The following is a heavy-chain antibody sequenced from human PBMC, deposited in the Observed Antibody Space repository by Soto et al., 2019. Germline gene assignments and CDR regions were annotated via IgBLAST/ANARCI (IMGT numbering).Heavy chain of an antibody. Sequence: PAGSRILSGAASGFIFSNYPMHLVRQSPGKGLEWVAVVWYDGSNKYYADSVKGRFTISRDNSKNTVYLQMNSLRAADTAVYYCARGMGAGAGGLDPWGQGALVTGSS. CDR3: ARGMGAGAGGLDP. CDR2: VWYDGSNK. CDR1: GFIFSNYP. V-gene: IGHV3-33*01. J-gene: IGHJ5*02. D-gene: IGHD6-13*01.